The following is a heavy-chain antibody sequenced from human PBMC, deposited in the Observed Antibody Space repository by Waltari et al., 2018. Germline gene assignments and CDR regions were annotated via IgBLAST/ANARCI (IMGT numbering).Heavy chain of an antibody. J-gene: IGHJ4*02. CDR2: VSGSGSNT. CDR1: GFTFNAYA. Sequence: EVHLVESGGGLVQPGGSLRLSCAASGFTFNAYAMNWVRQVPGKGMEWVSSVSGSGSNTYYVDSVKGRFTISRDNSKDTLFLQMNSLTAEDTAIYYCSKDDRGYYKSSDDWGQGTLVTVSS. V-gene: IGHV3-23*04. D-gene: IGHD3-22*01. CDR3: SKDDRGYYKSSDD.